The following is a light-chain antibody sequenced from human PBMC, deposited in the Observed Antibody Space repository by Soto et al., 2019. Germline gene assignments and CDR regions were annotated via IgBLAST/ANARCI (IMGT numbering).Light chain of an antibody. J-gene: IGKJ4*01. CDR2: DAS. V-gene: IGKV3-11*01. Sequence: EIVLTQSPATLSLSPGERATLSCRASQSVSSYLAWYQQKTGQAPRLLIYDASNRATVIPARFSGSESGTDLTLTISSLEPEDFAFYYCKHRSNCPPLTFGGGTKVEIK. CDR3: KHRSNCPPLT. CDR1: QSVSSY.